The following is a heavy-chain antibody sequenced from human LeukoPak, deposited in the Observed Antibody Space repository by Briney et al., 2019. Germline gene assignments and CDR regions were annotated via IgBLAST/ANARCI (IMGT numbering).Heavy chain of an antibody. CDR2: ISYSGNT. J-gene: IGHJ5*02. CDR3: ARHNRGYSYGYGTNWFDP. CDR1: GGSISRSGYY. Sequence: SETLSLTCTVSGGSISRSGYYWGWIRQAPGKGLEWIGSISYSGNTYYTPSLKSRVTISVDTSKNQFSLKLSSVTAADTAVYYCARHNRGYSYGYGTNWFDPWGQGTLVTVSS. V-gene: IGHV4-39*01. D-gene: IGHD5-18*01.